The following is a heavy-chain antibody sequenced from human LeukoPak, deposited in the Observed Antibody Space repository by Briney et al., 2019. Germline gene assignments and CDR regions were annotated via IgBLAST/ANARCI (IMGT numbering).Heavy chain of an antibody. V-gene: IGHV1-46*01. CDR1: GYTFTSYY. J-gene: IGHJ4*02. Sequence: GASVKVSCKASGYTFTSYYMHWVRQAPGQGLEWMGIINPSGGSTSYAQKFQGRVTMTRDTSTSTVYMELSSLRSEDTAVYYCAREVRTILNTVNPYYFDYWGQGTLVTVSS. CDR2: INPSGGST. CDR3: AREVRTILNTVNPYYFDY. D-gene: IGHD4-17*01.